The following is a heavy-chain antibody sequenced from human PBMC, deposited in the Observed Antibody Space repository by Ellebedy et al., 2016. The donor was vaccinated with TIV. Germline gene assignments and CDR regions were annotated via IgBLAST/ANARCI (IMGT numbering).Heavy chain of an antibody. CDR3: ARDVWAEDRSGYLD. J-gene: IGHJ4*02. CDR1: GFTFKNYG. Sequence: GGSLRLSXAASGFTFKNYGMHWVRQAPGKGLEWVAVLSYDGSNTDYTDSVKGRFTISRDTSKNTLSLQMNSLRAEDTAVYYCARDVWAEDRSGYLDWGQGTLVTVSS. V-gene: IGHV3-33*05. D-gene: IGHD3-22*01. CDR2: LSYDGSNT.